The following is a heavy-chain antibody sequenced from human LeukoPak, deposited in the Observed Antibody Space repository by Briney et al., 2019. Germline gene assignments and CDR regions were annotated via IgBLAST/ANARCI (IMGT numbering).Heavy chain of an antibody. Sequence: GESLKTSCKGSAYSFTSNWISWVRQMPGKGLEWMGRIDPSDSYTNYSPSFQGRVTISADKSISTAYLQWSSLKASDTAMYFCARQSSSAWYVFDYWGQGTLVTVSS. CDR3: ARQSSSAWYVFDY. CDR1: AYSFTSNW. J-gene: IGHJ4*02. V-gene: IGHV5-10-1*01. D-gene: IGHD6-19*01. CDR2: IDPSDSYT.